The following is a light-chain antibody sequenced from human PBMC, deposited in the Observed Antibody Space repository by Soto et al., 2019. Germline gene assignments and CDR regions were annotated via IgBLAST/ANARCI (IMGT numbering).Light chain of an antibody. Sequence: DIQMTQSPASLSASVGDRVTITCRASESISRHLNWYQQKPGKAPKLLIYAASSLQNGVPSRFSGSGSGTDFTLTISNLQPEDFATYYCQQSYSTLSITFGQGTRLEIK. CDR1: ESISRH. J-gene: IGKJ5*01. CDR2: AAS. V-gene: IGKV1-39*01. CDR3: QQSYSTLSIT.